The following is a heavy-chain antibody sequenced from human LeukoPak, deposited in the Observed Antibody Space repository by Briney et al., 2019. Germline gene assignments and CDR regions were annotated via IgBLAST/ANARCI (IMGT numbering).Heavy chain of an antibody. CDR2: IKQDGSER. D-gene: IGHD4-23*01. Sequence: GGSLRLSCAASGFTFSSYWMTWVRQAPGKGLEWVANIKQDGSERFYVDSVKGRFAISRDNAKNSLYLQMSSLRAEDTALYYCARDTVDYGGNAGHAFDIWGPGTMVTVSS. CDR1: GFTFSSYW. V-gene: IGHV3-7*01. CDR3: ARDTVDYGGNAGHAFDI. J-gene: IGHJ3*02.